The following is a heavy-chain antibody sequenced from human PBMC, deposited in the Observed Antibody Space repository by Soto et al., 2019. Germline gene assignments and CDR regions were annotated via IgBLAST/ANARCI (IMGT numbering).Heavy chain of an antibody. CDR3: ATGGGNSPWSYFQH. D-gene: IGHD2-21*02. J-gene: IGHJ1*01. V-gene: IGHV3-23*01. CDR2: ISGSGGST. CDR1: GFTFSSYA. Sequence: EVQLLESGGGLVQPGGSLRLSCAASGFTFSSYAMSWVRQAPGKGLEWVSAISGSGGSTYYADSVKGRFTISRDNSKNTLYLQRNSLRAEDTAVYYCATGGGNSPWSYFQHWGQGTLVTVSS.